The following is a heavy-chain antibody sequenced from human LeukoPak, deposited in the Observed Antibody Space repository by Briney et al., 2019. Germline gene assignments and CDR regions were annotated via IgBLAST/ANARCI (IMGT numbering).Heavy chain of an antibody. D-gene: IGHD5-12*01. V-gene: IGHV3-48*03. CDR2: ISSSGSTM. CDR1: GFTFSHYE. J-gene: IGHJ4*02. CDR3: ARERSGYDCQY. Sequence: GVSLTLPCAVSGFTFSHYEMNWPRRAPGRGGEGVSDISSSGSTMFYADSVKGRFTISRDNAKNSLYLQMNSLRAEDTAVYYCARERSGYDCQYWGRGTLVTVSS.